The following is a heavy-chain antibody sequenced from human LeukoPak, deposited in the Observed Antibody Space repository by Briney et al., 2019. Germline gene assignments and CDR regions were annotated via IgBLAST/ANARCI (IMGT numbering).Heavy chain of an antibody. CDR2: IIPIFGTA. Sequence: SVKVSCKASGGTFSSYAISWVRHAPGQGLEWMGGIIPIFGTANYAQKFQGRVTITADESTSTAYMELSSLRSEDTAVYYCARVPDNWFDPWGQGTLVTVSS. D-gene: IGHD2-2*01. V-gene: IGHV1-69*13. J-gene: IGHJ5*02. CDR3: ARVPDNWFDP. CDR1: GGTFSSYA.